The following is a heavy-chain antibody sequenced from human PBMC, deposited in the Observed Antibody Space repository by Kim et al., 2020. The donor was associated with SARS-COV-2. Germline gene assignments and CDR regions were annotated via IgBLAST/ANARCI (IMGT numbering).Heavy chain of an antibody. D-gene: IGHD2-15*01. J-gene: IGHJ3*01. V-gene: IGHV1-3*01. CDR3: SYAYCDRRSGIVFVAVDV. CDR1: GYTFTSYA. Sequence: ASVKVSCKASGYTFTSYAVHWVRQAPGQRLEWMGWINVGSEYSHRSQRRETITTVTTANTVNTAHSGLRSENSAVKSCSYAYCDRRSGIVFVAVDVWGQ. CDR2: INVGS.